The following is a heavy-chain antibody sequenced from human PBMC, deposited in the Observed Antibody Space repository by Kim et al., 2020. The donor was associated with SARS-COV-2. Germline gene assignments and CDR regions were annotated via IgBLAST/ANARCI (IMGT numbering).Heavy chain of an antibody. CDR1: GFTFSNAW. CDR2: IKSKTEGGTT. Sequence: GGSLRLSCAASGFTFSNAWMSWVRQAPGKGLEWIGRIKSKTEGGTTYYAAPVKGRFTISRDDSKNTLYLQMNSLKTEDTAVYYCTTLVRGGRDYWGQGTL. CDR3: TTLVRGGRDY. D-gene: IGHD3-10*01. V-gene: IGHV3-15*01. J-gene: IGHJ4*02.